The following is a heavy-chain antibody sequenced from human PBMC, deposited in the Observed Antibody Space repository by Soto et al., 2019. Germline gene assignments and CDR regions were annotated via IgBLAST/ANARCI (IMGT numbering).Heavy chain of an antibody. Sequence: QVQLVQSGAEVKKPGASVKVSCKASGYTFTGYYMHWVRQAPGQGLEWMGWINPNSGGTNYAHKFQGWVTMTRDTSISTAYMELSRLRSDDTAVYYCARALSDRSYDFWCGYYLFPLWFDPWGQGTLVTVSS. D-gene: IGHD3-3*01. J-gene: IGHJ5*02. V-gene: IGHV1-2*04. CDR3: ARALSDRSYDFWCGYYLFPLWFDP. CDR1: GYTFTGYY. CDR2: INPNSGGT.